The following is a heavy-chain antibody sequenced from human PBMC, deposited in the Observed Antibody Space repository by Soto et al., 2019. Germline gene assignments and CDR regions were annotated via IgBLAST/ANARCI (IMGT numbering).Heavy chain of an antibody. D-gene: IGHD2-2*01. CDR1: GGSFSGYY. J-gene: IGHJ6*02. CDR3: ASLVYSSTPHPTTPEYYYYYGMDV. V-gene: IGHV4-34*01. Sequence: QVQLQQWGAGLLKPSETLSLTCAVYGGSFSGYYWSWIRQPPGKGLEWIGEINHSGSTNYNPSPKSRATISVDASKNQSSVKLSSVTAADTAVYYCASLVYSSTPHPTTPEYYYYYGMDVWGHGTTVTVSS. CDR2: INHSGST.